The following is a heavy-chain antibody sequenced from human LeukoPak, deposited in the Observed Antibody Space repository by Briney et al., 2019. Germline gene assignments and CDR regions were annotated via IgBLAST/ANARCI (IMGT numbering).Heavy chain of an antibody. V-gene: IGHV1-69*02. CDR3: ASRVSSSPPEDAFDI. J-gene: IGHJ3*02. CDR2: IIPILGIA. D-gene: IGHD6-13*01. Sequence: SVKVSCKASGGTFSSYTISWVRQAPGQGLEWMGRIIPILGIANHAQKFQGRVTITADKSTSTAYMELSSLRSEDTAVYYCASRVSSSPPEDAFDIWGQGTMVTVSS. CDR1: GGTFSSYT.